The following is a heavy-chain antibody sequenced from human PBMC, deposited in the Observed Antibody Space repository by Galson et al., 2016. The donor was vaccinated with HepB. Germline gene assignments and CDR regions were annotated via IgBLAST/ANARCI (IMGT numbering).Heavy chain of an antibody. V-gene: IGHV4-4*02. CDR1: GYSISRNHW. D-gene: IGHD1-1*01. J-gene: IGHJ3*02. Sequence: SETLSLTCVVSGYSISRNHWWSWVRQLPGKGLEWIGEIYHSGSTNYNPSPKSRVTISVDKSKNHFSLDLNSVTAADTAVYYCAGPILRTSPGMDVFDIWGQGTMVTVSS. CDR3: AGPILRTSPGMDVFDI. CDR2: IYHSGST.